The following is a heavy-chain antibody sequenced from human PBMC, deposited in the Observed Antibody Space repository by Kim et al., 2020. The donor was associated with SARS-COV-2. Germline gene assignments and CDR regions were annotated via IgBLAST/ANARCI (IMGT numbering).Heavy chain of an antibody. CDR1: GFTFSSYA. CDR2: ISYDGSNK. J-gene: IGHJ6*02. CDR3: ARTPLLISFGKPHYYGMDV. D-gene: IGHD3-16*01. Sequence: GGSLRLSCAASGFTFSSYAMHWVRQAPGKGLEWVAVISYDGSNKYYADSVKGRFTISRDNSKNTLYLQMNSLRAEDTAVYYCARTPLLISFGKPHYYGMDVWGQGTTVTVSS. V-gene: IGHV3-30-3*01.